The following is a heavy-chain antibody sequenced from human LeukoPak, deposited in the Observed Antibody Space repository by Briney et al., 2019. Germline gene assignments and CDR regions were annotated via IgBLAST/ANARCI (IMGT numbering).Heavy chain of an antibody. J-gene: IGHJ4*02. Sequence: GGSLRLSCAASGFTVSSNYMSWVRQAPGKGLEWVSVIYSGGSTYYADSVKGRFTISRDNAKNSLYLQMNSLRAEDTAVYYCVRDIAARQDFDYWGQGTLVTVSS. D-gene: IGHD6-6*01. V-gene: IGHV3-66*01. CDR2: IYSGGST. CDR3: VRDIAARQDFDY. CDR1: GFTVSSNY.